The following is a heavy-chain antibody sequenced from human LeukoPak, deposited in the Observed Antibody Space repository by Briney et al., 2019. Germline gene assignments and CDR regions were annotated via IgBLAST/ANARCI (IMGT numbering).Heavy chain of an antibody. D-gene: IGHD6-13*01. CDR1: GFTFSSYT. J-gene: IGHJ4*02. CDR2: ISSSSGTI. CDR3: ARVMAVAGTTFDY. V-gene: IGHV3-48*02. Sequence: GGSLRLSCAASGFTFSSYTMNWVRQAPGKGLEWVSYISSSSGTIYYADSVKGRFTISRDNAKNLLYLQMNSLRDEDTAVYYCARVMAVAGTTFDYWGQGTLVTVSS.